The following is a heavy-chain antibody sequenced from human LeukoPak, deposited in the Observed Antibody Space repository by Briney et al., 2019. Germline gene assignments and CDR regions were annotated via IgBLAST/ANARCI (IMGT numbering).Heavy chain of an antibody. D-gene: IGHD5-12*01. V-gene: IGHV3-33*01. J-gene: IGHJ4*02. CDR1: GFTFSRHG. CDR3: ARDFSYSAYDHNFDY. Sequence: QPGGSLRLSCAASGFTFSRHGMHWVRQAPGKGLEWVAVIWYDGSNKYYADSVKGRFTISRDNSKNTLYLQMDSLRAEDTAVYYCARDFSYSAYDHNFDYWGQGTLVTVSS. CDR2: IWYDGSNK.